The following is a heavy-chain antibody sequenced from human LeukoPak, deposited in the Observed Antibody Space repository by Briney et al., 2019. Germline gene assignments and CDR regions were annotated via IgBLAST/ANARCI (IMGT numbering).Heavy chain of an antibody. CDR3: VAGTGYSDFDY. J-gene: IGHJ4*02. Sequence: GGSLRLSCAASGFTFSNAWMSWVRQAPGKGLEWIGRIKSKTDGGTIDYAAPAKGRFTISRDDSKNTLNLQMNSLKTEDTAVYYCVAGTGYSDFDYWGQGTLVTVSS. CDR2: IKSKTDGGTI. CDR1: GFTFSNAW. D-gene: IGHD3-9*01. V-gene: IGHV3-15*01.